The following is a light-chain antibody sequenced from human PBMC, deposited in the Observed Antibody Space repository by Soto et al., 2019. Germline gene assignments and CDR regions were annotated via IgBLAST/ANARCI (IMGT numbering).Light chain of an antibody. CDR3: QHYNDYSWT. Sequence: DIHMTQSPSTLSASVGDRVTITCRASQSISVWLAWYQQKPGKAPNLLIYKTSSLETGVPSRFSGSGSRKEFTLTISSLQPDDFATYYCQHYNDYSWTFGQGTKVEIK. CDR1: QSISVW. V-gene: IGKV1-5*03. J-gene: IGKJ1*01. CDR2: KTS.